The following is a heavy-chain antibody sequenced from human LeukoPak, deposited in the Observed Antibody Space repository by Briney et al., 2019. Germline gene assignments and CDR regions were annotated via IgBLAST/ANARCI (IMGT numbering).Heavy chain of an antibody. Sequence: GGSLRLSCAASGFTFSSYAMHWVRQAPGKGLEWVAAISYDGSNKYYADSVKGRFTISRDNSKNTLYLQMNSLRAEDTAVYYCARDCSGGSCYSRDPFDYWGQGTLVTVSS. J-gene: IGHJ4*02. CDR3: ARDCSGGSCYSRDPFDY. D-gene: IGHD2-15*01. CDR2: ISYDGSNK. CDR1: GFTFSSYA. V-gene: IGHV3-30-3*01.